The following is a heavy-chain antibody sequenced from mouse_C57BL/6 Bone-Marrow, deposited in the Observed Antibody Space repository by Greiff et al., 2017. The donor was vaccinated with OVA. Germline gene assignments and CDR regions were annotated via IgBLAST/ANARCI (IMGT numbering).Heavy chain of an antibody. V-gene: IGHV1-52*01. CDR3: VFYYDYDGPFDY. CDR1: GYTFTSYW. Sequence: VQLQQPGAELVRPGSSVKLSCKASGYTFTSYWMHWVKQRPIQGLEWIGNIDPSDSETHYNQKFKDKATLTVDKSSSTAYMQLSSLTSEDSAVYYCVFYYDYDGPFDYWGQGTTLTVSS. J-gene: IGHJ2*01. CDR2: IDPSDSET. D-gene: IGHD2-4*01.